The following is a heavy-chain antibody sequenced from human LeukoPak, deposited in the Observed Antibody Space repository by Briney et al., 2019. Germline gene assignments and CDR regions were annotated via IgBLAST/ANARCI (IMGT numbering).Heavy chain of an antibody. J-gene: IGHJ4*02. CDR3: ARDGGYCSSTSCSWGPIGY. Sequence: GGSLRLSCAASGFTFSSYSMNWVRQAPGKGLEWVSYISSSGSTIYYADSVKGRFTISRDNAKNSLYLQMNSLRAEDTAVYYCARDGGYCSSTSCSWGPIGYWGQGTLVTVSS. V-gene: IGHV3-48*04. D-gene: IGHD2-2*01. CDR2: ISSSGSTI. CDR1: GFTFSSYS.